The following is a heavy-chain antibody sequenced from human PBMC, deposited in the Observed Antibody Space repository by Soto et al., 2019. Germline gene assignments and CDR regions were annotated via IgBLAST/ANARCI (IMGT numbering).Heavy chain of an antibody. CDR2: IIPIFGTA. Sequence: QVQLVQSGAEVKKPGSSVKVSCKASGGTFSSYAISWVRQAPGQGLEWMGGIIPIFGTANYAQKFQGRVTIIADESTSTAYMELNSLRSEDTAVYYCARGYYDSSGYYGWFDPWGQGTLVTVSS. J-gene: IGHJ5*02. D-gene: IGHD3-22*01. V-gene: IGHV1-69*01. CDR3: ARGYYDSSGYYGWFDP. CDR1: GGTFSSYA.